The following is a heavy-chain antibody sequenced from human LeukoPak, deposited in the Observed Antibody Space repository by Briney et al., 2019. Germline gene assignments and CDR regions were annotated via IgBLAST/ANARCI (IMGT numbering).Heavy chain of an antibody. CDR3: AKDGTYYYDSSGYYGAFDI. CDR1: GFTFSSYA. CDR2: ISGSGGST. J-gene: IGHJ3*02. Sequence: PGGSLRLSCAASGFTFSSYAMSWVRQAPGKGLGWVSAISGSGGSTYYADSVKGRFTISRDNSKNTLYLQMNSLRAEDTAVYYCAKDGTYYYDSSGYYGAFDIWGQGTMVTVSS. V-gene: IGHV3-23*01. D-gene: IGHD3-22*01.